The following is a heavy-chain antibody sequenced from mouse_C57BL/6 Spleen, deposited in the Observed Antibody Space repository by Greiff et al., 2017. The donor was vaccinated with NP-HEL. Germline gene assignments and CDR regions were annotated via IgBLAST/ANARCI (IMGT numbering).Heavy chain of an antibody. J-gene: IGHJ1*03. CDR2: ISYDGSN. CDR1: GYSITSGYY. D-gene: IGHD1-1*01. CDR3: ARDRGVLFSWGYFDV. V-gene: IGHV3-6*01. Sequence: EVQLQQSGPGLVKPSQSLSLTCSVTGYSITSGYYWNWIRQFPGNKLEWMGYISYDGSNNYNPSLKNRISITRDTSKNQFFLKLNSVTTEDTATYYGARDRGVLFSWGYFDVWGTGTTVTVSS.